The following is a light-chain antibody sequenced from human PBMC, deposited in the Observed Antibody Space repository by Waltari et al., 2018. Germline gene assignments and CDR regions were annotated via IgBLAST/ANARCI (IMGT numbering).Light chain of an antibody. J-gene: IGLJ2*01. Sequence: QSALTQPASVSGSPANSSTTPCPRTSYAIWNYPYVSWYPQPSGRAPKLILYEVTNRPSGVSDRFSGSKSGNTASLTISGLQTEDEADYYCAAYASANTLLFGGGTQLTVL. CDR2: EVT. V-gene: IGLV2-14*01. CDR3: AAYASANTLL. CDR1: SYAIWNYPY.